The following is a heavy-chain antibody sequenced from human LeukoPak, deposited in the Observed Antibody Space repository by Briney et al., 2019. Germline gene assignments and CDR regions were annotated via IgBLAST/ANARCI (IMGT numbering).Heavy chain of an antibody. J-gene: IGHJ4*02. CDR3: ARGELASIAATRFDY. D-gene: IGHD6-6*01. Sequence: GASVKVSCXASGGTFSSYAISWVRQAPGQGLEWMGRIIPIFGTANYAQKFQGRVTITTDESTSTAYMELSSLRSEDTAVYYCARGELASIAATRFDYWGQGTLVTVSS. V-gene: IGHV1-69*05. CDR1: GGTFSSYA. CDR2: IIPIFGTA.